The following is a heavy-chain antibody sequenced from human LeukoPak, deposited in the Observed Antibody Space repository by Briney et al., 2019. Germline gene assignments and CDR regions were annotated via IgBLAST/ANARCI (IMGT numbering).Heavy chain of an antibody. Sequence: GASAKVSCKASGYTFTSYYMHWVRQAPGQGLEWMGIINPSGGSTSYAQKFQGRVTMTRDTSTSTVYMELSSLRSEDTAVYYCARSANGLGDFDYWGQGTLVTVSS. J-gene: IGHJ4*02. CDR1: GYTFTSYY. V-gene: IGHV1-46*01. D-gene: IGHD3-16*01. CDR2: INPSGGST. CDR3: ARSANGLGDFDY.